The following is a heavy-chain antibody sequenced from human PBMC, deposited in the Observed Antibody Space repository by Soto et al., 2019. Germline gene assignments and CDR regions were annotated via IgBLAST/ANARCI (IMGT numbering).Heavy chain of an antibody. Sequence: PSETLSLTCTVSGGSISSYYWSWIRQPAGKGLEWIGRIYTSGSTNYNPSLKSRVTMSVDTSKNQFSLKLSSVTAADTAVYYCARDRFSSWQKYYFDYWGQGTLDTVSS. CDR2: IYTSGST. V-gene: IGHV4-4*07. D-gene: IGHD6-13*01. CDR1: GGSISSYY. J-gene: IGHJ4*02. CDR3: ARDRFSSWQKYYFDY.